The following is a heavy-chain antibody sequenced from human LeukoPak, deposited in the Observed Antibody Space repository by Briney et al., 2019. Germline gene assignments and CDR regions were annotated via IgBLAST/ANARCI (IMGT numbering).Heavy chain of an antibody. Sequence: PSETLSLTCTVSGGSISSYYWSWIRQPPGKGLEWIGYIYYSGSTNYNPSLKRRVTISVDTSKNQFSLKLSSVTAADTAVYYCAREGFTVTLDYWGQGTLVTVSS. D-gene: IGHD4-17*01. CDR3: AREGFTVTLDY. J-gene: IGHJ4*02. CDR2: IYYSGST. CDR1: GGSISSYY. V-gene: IGHV4-59*01.